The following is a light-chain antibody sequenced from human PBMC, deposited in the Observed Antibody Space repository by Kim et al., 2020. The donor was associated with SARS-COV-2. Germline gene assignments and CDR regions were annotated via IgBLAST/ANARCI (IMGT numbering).Light chain of an antibody. Sequence: SPGERATLSCRARQSVSSSYLAWYQQKTGQAPRLLIFGASSRATGIPDRFSGSGSGTDFTLTISRLEPEDFAVYYCQQYGNSPRTFGQGTKVDIK. J-gene: IGKJ1*01. CDR1: QSVSSSY. CDR2: GAS. V-gene: IGKV3-20*01. CDR3: QQYGNSPRT.